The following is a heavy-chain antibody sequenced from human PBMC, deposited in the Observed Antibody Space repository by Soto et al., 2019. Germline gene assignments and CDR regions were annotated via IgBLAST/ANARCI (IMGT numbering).Heavy chain of an antibody. J-gene: IGHJ5*02. Sequence: HGESLKISCKGSGYSFTSYWIGWVRQMPGKGLEWMGIIYPGDSDTRYSPSFQGQVTISADKSISTAYLQWSSLKASDTAMYYCARRGGYDFWSGYAYNWFDPWGQGTLVTVSS. CDR3: ARRGGYDFWSGYAYNWFDP. D-gene: IGHD3-3*01. CDR2: IYPGDSDT. CDR1: GYSFTSYW. V-gene: IGHV5-51*01.